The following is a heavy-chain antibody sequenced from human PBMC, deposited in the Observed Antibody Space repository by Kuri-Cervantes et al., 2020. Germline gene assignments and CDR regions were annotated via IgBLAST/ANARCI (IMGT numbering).Heavy chain of an antibody. Sequence: GESLKISCAASGFTFSSYAMHWVRQAPGKGLEWVAVISYDGSNKYYADSVKGRFTISRDNSKNTLYLQMNSLRDEDTAVYYCAKETTGYSYGNLDYWGQGTLVTVSS. CDR1: GFTFSSYA. CDR3: AKETTGYSYGNLDY. V-gene: IGHV3-30-3*01. J-gene: IGHJ4*02. CDR2: ISYDGSNK. D-gene: IGHD5-18*01.